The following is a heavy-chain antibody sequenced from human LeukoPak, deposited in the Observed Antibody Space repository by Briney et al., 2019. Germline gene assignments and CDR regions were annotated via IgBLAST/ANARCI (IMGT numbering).Heavy chain of an antibody. CDR3: ARPPTCSSTSCPEYYFDY. Sequence: ASVKVSCKASGYTFTSYAMHWVHQAPGQRLEWMGWINAGNGNTKYSQKFQGRVTITRNTSISTAYMELSSLRSEDTAVYYCARPPTCSSTSCPEYYFDYWGQGTLVTVSS. D-gene: IGHD2-2*01. V-gene: IGHV1-3*01. CDR2: INAGNGNT. J-gene: IGHJ4*02. CDR1: GYTFTSYA.